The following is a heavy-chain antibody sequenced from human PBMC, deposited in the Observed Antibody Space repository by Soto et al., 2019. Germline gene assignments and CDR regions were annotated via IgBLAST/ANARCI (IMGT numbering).Heavy chain of an antibody. CDR1: GFTFSAYE. J-gene: IGHJ4*02. CDR3: VREGHYYFDY. CDR2: ISKSGGTT. Sequence: GGSLRLSCAASGFTFSAYEMHWVRQAPGQGLEWVSYISKSGGTTYYADSVKGRFTISRDDAENSVYLQMSSLRPEDMAVYKCVREGHYYFDYWGQGALVTVSS. V-gene: IGHV3-48*03.